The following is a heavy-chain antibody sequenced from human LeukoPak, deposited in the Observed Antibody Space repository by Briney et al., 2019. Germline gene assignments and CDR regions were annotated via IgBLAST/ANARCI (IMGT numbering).Heavy chain of an antibody. J-gene: IGHJ4*02. CDR3: ARDPSIVVVPATTHPPDY. Sequence: ASVKVSCKASGYTFTGYYMHWVRQAPGQGLEWMGWINPNSGGTNYAQKFQGRVTMTRDTSISTAYMELSRLRSDDTAVYYCARDPSIVVVPATTHPPDYWGQGTLATVSS. CDR2: INPNSGGT. V-gene: IGHV1-2*02. D-gene: IGHD2-2*01. CDR1: GYTFTGYY.